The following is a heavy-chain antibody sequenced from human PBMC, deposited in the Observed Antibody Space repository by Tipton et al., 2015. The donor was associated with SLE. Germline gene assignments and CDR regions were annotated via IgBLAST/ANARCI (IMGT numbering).Heavy chain of an antibody. CDR1: GYSISSGYY. CDR2: IYHSGST. Sequence: TLSLTCAVSGYSISSGYYWGWIRQPPGKGLEWIGSIYHSGSTYYNPSLKSRVTISVDTSKNQFSLKLSSVTAANTALYYCARGRDNGSGSPQGYWGQGTLVTVSS. D-gene: IGHD3-10*01. V-gene: IGHV4-38-2*01. CDR3: ARGRDNGSGSPQGY. J-gene: IGHJ4*02.